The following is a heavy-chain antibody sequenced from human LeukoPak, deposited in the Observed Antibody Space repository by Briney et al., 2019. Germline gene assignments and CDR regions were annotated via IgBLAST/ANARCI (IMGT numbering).Heavy chain of an antibody. CDR2: ISYDGSNK. Sequence: PGRSLRLSCAASGFTFSSYGMHWVRQAPGKGLERVAVISYDGSNKYYADSVKGRFTISRDNSKNTLYLQMNSLRAEDTAVYYCARDIEDGELISDYWGQGTLVTVSS. J-gene: IGHJ4*02. D-gene: IGHD4-17*01. V-gene: IGHV3-30*03. CDR1: GFTFSSYG. CDR3: ARDIEDGELISDY.